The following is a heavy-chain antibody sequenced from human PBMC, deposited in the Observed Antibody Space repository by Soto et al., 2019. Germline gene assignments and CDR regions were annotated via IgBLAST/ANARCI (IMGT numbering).Heavy chain of an antibody. D-gene: IGHD6-13*01. V-gene: IGHV5-51*01. CDR3: ARQRIAAAGLVGYYYYGMDV. CDR1: GYSFTSYW. Sequence: PGESLKISCKGSGYSFTSYWIGWVRQMPGKGLEWMGIIYPGDSDTRYSPSFQGQVTISADKSISTAYLQWSSLKASDTAMYYCARQRIAAAGLVGYYYYGMDVWGQGTTVTVSS. CDR2: IYPGDSDT. J-gene: IGHJ6*02.